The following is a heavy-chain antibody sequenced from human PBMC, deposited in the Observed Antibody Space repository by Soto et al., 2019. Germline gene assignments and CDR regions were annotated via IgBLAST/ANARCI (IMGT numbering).Heavy chain of an antibody. J-gene: IGHJ6*03. V-gene: IGHV3-23*01. CDR3: AKEGGSSSWYYYYMDV. D-gene: IGHD6-13*01. Sequence: GGSLRLSCAASGFTFSSYAMSWVRQAPGKGLEWVSAISGSGGSTYYDDSVKGRFTISRDNSKNTLYLQMNSLRAEDTAVYYCAKEGGSSSWYYYYMDVWGKGTTVTVSS. CDR2: ISGSGGST. CDR1: GFTFSSYA.